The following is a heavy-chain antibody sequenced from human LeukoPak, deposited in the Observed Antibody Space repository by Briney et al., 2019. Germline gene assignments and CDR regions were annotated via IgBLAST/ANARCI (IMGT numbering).Heavy chain of an antibody. CDR1: GYTFTSYG. Sequence: ASVKVSCKASGYTFTSYGISWVRQAPGQGLEWMGWISAYTGNTNYAQKLQGRVTMTTNTSTSTAYMELRSLRSDDTAVYYCARVVATGYSSGWYPYWGQGTLVTVSP. CDR2: ISAYTGNT. J-gene: IGHJ4*02. V-gene: IGHV1-18*01. CDR3: ARVVATGYSSGWYPY. D-gene: IGHD6-19*01.